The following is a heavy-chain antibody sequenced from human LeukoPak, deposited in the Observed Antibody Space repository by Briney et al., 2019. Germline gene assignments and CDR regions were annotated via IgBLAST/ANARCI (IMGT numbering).Heavy chain of an antibody. V-gene: IGHV3-7*01. CDR1: GFSFSTYW. J-gene: IGHJ4*02. D-gene: IGHD6-13*01. CDR2: INQDASVR. CDR3: ARDPGSSSFDL. Sequence: QSGGSLRLSCAASGFSFSTYWVSWVRQTPEKGLEFVANINQDASVRNYTDSLKGRCTISRDNAKKSVYLEINSLRADDTAVYYCARDPGSSSFDLWGQGALVTVSS.